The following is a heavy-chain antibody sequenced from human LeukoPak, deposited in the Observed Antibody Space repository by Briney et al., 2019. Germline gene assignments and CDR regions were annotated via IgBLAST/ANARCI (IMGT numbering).Heavy chain of an antibody. D-gene: IGHD3-10*01. CDR2: IYYSGST. J-gene: IGHJ4*02. CDR1: GASVSSGGYY. Sequence: SETLSLTCTVSGASVSSGGYYWSWIRQPPGKGLEWFGYIYYSGSTNFNTSLKSRVTISVDTSKNQFSLKVSSVTAADTAVYYCARRGGSGRSFDYWGQGTLVTVSS. V-gene: IGHV4-61*08. CDR3: ARRGGSGRSFDY.